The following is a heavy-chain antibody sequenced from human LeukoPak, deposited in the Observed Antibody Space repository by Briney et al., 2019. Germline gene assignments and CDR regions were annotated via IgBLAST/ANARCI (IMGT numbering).Heavy chain of an antibody. CDR3: AKDQGYSSAWYSRDGFDM. Sequence: GGSLRLSCAASGFTFSSYSMNWVRQAPGKGLEWVSAISKSGDSTFYADSVKGRFTISRDNSQNTLYVQMNSLRAEDTAVYYCAKDQGYSSAWYSRDGFDMWGQGTMVTVSS. CDR2: ISKSGDST. CDR1: GFTFSSYS. V-gene: IGHV3-23*01. D-gene: IGHD6-19*01. J-gene: IGHJ3*02.